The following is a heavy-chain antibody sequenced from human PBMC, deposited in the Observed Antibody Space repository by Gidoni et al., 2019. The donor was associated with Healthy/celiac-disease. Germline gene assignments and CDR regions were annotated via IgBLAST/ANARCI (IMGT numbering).Heavy chain of an antibody. V-gene: IGHV1-69*01. Sequence: QVQLVQSGAEVKTPGSSVKVSCTASGGTFSSYAIRWARQAPGQGLEWMGGISPNFGKANYAQKFQGKVTITADESTSTAYMGLSSLRSGETAVDYWGRDNPGDYGWGRRRGGGYYYGMDVWGQGTTVTVSS. J-gene: IGHJ6*02. CDR1: GGTFSSYA. CDR3: GRDNPGDYGWGRRRGGGYYYGMDV. D-gene: IGHD3-16*01. CDR2: ISPNFGKA.